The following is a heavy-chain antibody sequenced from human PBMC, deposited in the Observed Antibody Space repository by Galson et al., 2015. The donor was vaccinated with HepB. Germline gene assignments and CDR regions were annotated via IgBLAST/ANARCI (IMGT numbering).Heavy chain of an antibody. D-gene: IGHD3-22*01. CDR2: INPNSGGT. Sequence: SVKVSCKASGYTFTGYCMHWVRQAPGQGLEWMGWINPNSGGTNYAQKFQGGVTMTRDTSISTAYMELSRLRSDDTAVYYCARVGYYDSSGPHLDYWGQGTLVTVSS. V-gene: IGHV1-2*02. CDR3: ARVGYYDSSGPHLDY. J-gene: IGHJ4*02. CDR1: GYTFTGYC.